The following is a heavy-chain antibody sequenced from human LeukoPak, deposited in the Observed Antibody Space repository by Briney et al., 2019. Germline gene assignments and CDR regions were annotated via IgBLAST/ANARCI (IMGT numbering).Heavy chain of an antibody. Sequence: SETLSLTCSVSSGSIRPNYWSWIRQPPGKGLEWIGYIYYSGSTSYNPSLKSRVTISVDTSKNQFSLRLSSVTAADTAVYYCARHYPNHRFDSSGYYFGGFDYWGQGTLVTVSS. CDR1: SGSIRPNY. CDR2: IYYSGST. V-gene: IGHV4-59*08. D-gene: IGHD3-22*01. J-gene: IGHJ4*02. CDR3: ARHYPNHRFDSSGYYFGGFDY.